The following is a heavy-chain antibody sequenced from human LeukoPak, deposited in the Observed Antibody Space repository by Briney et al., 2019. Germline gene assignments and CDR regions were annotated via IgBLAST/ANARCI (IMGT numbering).Heavy chain of an antibody. CDR3: ARDLIYSNYGGYYYGMDV. CDR2: IYYSRTT. Sequence: SETLSLTCTVSGGSISSYYWSWIRQPPEKGLEWIGYIYYSRTTNYNPSLKSRVTISVDTSKNQFSLKLSSVTAADTAVYYCARDLIYSNYGGYYYGMDVWGQGTTVTVSS. V-gene: IGHV4-59*01. CDR1: GGSISSYY. D-gene: IGHD4-11*01. J-gene: IGHJ6*02.